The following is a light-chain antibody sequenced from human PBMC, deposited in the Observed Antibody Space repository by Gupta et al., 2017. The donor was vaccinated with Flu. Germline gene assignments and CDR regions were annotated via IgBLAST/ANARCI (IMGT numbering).Light chain of an antibody. J-gene: IGLJ1*01. Sequence: QSALTQPASVSGSPGQSITISCTGTSSDVGTYNLVSWYQQSPGKAPKLIIYEATKRPSGVSDRFSGSNSGITASLTISGLQSEDEAQYFCCSYAGSNTFVFGSGTKVIVL. CDR2: EAT. V-gene: IGLV2-23*01. CDR3: CSYAGSNTFV. CDR1: SSDVGTYNL.